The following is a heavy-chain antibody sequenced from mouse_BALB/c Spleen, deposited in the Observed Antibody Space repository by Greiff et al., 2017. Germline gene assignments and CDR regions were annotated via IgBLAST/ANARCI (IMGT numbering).Heavy chain of an antibody. Sequence: ESGPGLVKPSQSLSLTCSVTGYSITSGYYWNWIRQFPGNKLEWMGYISYDGSNNYNPSLKNRISITRDTSKNQFFLKLNSVTTEDTATYYCARDNGNLYYYAMDYWGQGTSVTVSS. CDR3: ARDNGNLYYYAMDY. CDR1: GYSITSGYY. D-gene: IGHD2-1*01. V-gene: IGHV3-6*02. J-gene: IGHJ4*01. CDR2: ISYDGSN.